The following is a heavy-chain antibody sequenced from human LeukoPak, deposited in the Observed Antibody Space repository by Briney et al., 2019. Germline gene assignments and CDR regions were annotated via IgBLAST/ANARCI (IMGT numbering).Heavy chain of an antibody. V-gene: IGHV3-64*02. D-gene: IGHD5-12*01. J-gene: IGHJ4*02. CDR2: ISNNGGST. Sequence: GGSLRLSCEASGFTFSNYAMHWVRQAPGKGLEYVSTISNNGGSTYYADSVKGRFTISRDNSKNTLYLQMGSLRAEDMAVYYCARGGLYSGYVSHFDYWGQGTLVTVSS. CDR3: ARGGLYSGYVSHFDY. CDR1: GFTFSNYA.